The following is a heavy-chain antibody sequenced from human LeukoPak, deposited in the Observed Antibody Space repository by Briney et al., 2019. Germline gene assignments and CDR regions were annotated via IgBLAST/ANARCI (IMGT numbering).Heavy chain of an antibody. Sequence: SQTLSLTCTVSGGSISSANYYWSWIRQPAGKGLEWIGRIYTSGSTKYNPSLKSRVTISVDTSKNQFSLKLSSVTASDTAVYYCATTSPDSSGDYRHYYYYMDVWGKGTTVTVSS. CDR3: ATTSPDSSGDYRHYYYYMDV. CDR2: IYTSGST. V-gene: IGHV4-61*02. CDR1: GGSISSANYY. J-gene: IGHJ6*03. D-gene: IGHD3-22*01.